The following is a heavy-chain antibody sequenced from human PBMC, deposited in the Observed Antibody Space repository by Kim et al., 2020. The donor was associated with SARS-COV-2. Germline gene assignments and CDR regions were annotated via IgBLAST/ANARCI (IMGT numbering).Heavy chain of an antibody. Sequence: GGSLRLSCAASGFTFSNAWMSWVRQAPGKGLEWVGRIKSKTDGGTTDYAAPVKGRFTISRDDSKNTLYLQMNSLKTEDTAVYYCTTDPQKGGEMATTPQDYWGPGTLVTVSS. J-gene: IGHJ4*02. CDR1: GFTFSNAW. D-gene: IGHD5-12*01. V-gene: IGHV3-15*01. CDR3: TTDPQKGGEMATTPQDY. CDR2: IKSKTDGGTT.